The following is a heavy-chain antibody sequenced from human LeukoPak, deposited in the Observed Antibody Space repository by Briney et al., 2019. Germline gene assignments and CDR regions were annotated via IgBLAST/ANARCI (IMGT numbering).Heavy chain of an antibody. V-gene: IGHV3-21*06. J-gene: IGHJ5*01. Sequence: GGSLRLPCATSGFAFSSQNMNWARQAPGKGLEWVSWISPRGDYIKSADSAASRFTISRDNAKNSLYLQMNSLRVEDTAVYYCVKNGWFDFWGQGILVTVSS. CDR3: VKNGWFDF. D-gene: IGHD2-8*01. CDR2: ISPRGDYI. CDR1: GFAFSSQN.